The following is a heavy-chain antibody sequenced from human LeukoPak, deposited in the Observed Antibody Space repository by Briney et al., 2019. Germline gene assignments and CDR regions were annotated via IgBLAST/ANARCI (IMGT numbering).Heavy chain of an antibody. Sequence: ASVKVSCKASGYTFTSYGISWVRQAPGQGLEWMGWISAYNGNTNYAQKLQGRVTMTTDTPTSTAYMELRSLRSDDTAVYYCARFYQLLWPRDAFDIWGQGTMVTVSS. CDR1: GYTFTSYG. V-gene: IGHV1-18*01. CDR2: ISAYNGNT. CDR3: ARFYQLLWPRDAFDI. J-gene: IGHJ3*02. D-gene: IGHD2-2*01.